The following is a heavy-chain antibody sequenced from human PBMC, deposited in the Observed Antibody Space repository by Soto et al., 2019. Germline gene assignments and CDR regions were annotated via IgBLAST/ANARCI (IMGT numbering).Heavy chain of an antibody. V-gene: IGHV4-4*07. D-gene: IGHD6-19*01. Sequence: SETLSLTCTVSGGSISSYYWSWIRQPAGKGLEWIGRIYTSGSTNYNPSLKSRVTMSVDTSKNQFSLKLSSVTAADTAVYYCARVLSVIAVAGVFDYWGQGTLVTVSS. J-gene: IGHJ4*02. CDR3: ARVLSVIAVAGVFDY. CDR2: IYTSGST. CDR1: GGSISSYY.